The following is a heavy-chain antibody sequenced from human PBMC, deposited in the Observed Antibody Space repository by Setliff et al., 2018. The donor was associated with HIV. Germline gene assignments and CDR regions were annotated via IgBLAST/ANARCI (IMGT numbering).Heavy chain of an antibody. Sequence: GGSLRLSCAASGFTFRNHAMHGVRQAPGKGLEWVAVISSDGSNKFYADSVKGRFTISRDNSKNTLYLQMNSLRAEDTAVYYCAREEYTQYYFDYWGQGTLVTVSS. CDR2: ISSDGSNK. CDR1: GFTFRNHA. CDR3: AREEYTQYYFDY. D-gene: IGHD6-6*01. V-gene: IGHV3-30*04. J-gene: IGHJ4*02.